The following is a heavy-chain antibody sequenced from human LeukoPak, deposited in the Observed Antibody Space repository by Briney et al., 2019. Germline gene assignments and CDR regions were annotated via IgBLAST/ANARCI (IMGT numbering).Heavy chain of an antibody. D-gene: IGHD3-3*01. CDR3: ARHAFGVVMNWFDP. CDR1: GGSISSYY. Sequence: SETLSPTCTVSGGSISSYYWSWIRQPPGKGLEWIGYIYSSGSTNYNPSLKSRVTISVDTSKNQFSLKLSSVTAADTAVYYCARHAFGVVMNWFDPWGQGTLVTVSS. J-gene: IGHJ5*02. CDR2: IYSSGST. V-gene: IGHV4-4*09.